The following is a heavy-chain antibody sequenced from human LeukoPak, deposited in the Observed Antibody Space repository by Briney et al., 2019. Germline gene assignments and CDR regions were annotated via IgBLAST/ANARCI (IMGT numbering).Heavy chain of an antibody. CDR2: ISYDGSNK. V-gene: IGHV3-30-3*01. CDR1: GFTFSSYA. Sequence: PGGSLRLSCAASGFTFSSYAMHWVRQAPGKGLEWVAVISYDGSNKYYADSVKGRFTISRDNAKNSLYLQMNSLREEDTAVYYCARDGHYYDTSGHFRGYGMDVWGQGTTVTVSS. CDR3: ARDGHYYDTSGHFRGYGMDV. J-gene: IGHJ6*02. D-gene: IGHD3-22*01.